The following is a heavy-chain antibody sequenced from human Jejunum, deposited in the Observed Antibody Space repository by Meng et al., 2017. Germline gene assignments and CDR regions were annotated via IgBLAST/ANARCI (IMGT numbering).Heavy chain of an antibody. CDR1: GGSFSGYD. Sequence: QQWGAARLKRSESLSLTCTGYGGSFSGYDWSWIRQPPGKGLEWIGEINHSGSTSYNPSLKSRVTMSLDTSKNQFSLELSSVTAADTAVYYCARGSIADRLSDWGQGTLVTVSS. D-gene: IGHD6-6*01. CDR3: ARGSIADRLSD. CDR2: INHSGST. V-gene: IGHV4-34*01. J-gene: IGHJ4*02.